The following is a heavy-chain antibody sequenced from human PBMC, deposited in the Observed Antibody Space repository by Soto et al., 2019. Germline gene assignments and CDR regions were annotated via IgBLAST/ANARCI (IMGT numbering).Heavy chain of an antibody. CDR1: GFTFSSYS. CDR3: ARGFDFWSGYYSLCYFDY. Sequence: GGSLRLSCAASGFTFSSYSMNWVRQAPGKGLEWVSYISSSSSTIYYADSVKGRFTISRDNAKNSLYLQMNSLRAEDTAVYYCARGFDFWSGYYSLCYFDYWGQGTLVTVSS. D-gene: IGHD3-3*01. CDR2: ISSSSSTI. J-gene: IGHJ4*02. V-gene: IGHV3-48*01.